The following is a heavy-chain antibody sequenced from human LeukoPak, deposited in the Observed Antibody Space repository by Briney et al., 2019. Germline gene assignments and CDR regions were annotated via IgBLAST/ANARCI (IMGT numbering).Heavy chain of an antibody. CDR2: IYYSGST. CDR1: GGSISSYY. Sequence: SETLSLTCTVSGGSISSYYWSWIRQPPGKGLEWIGYIYYSGSTNYNPSLKSRVTISVDTSKNQFSLKLSSVTAADTAVYYCAREGIAAAGIAFDIWGQGTMVTVSS. V-gene: IGHV4-59*01. D-gene: IGHD6-13*01. CDR3: AREGIAAAGIAFDI. J-gene: IGHJ3*02.